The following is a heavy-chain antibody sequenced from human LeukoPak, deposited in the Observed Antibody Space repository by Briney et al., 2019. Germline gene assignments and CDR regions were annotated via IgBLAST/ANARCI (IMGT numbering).Heavy chain of an antibody. Sequence: SETLSLTCTVSGGSISSYYWSWIRQPPGKGLEWIGYIYYSGSTNYNPSLKSRVTISVDTSKNQFSLKLSSVTAADTAVSYCARVLLWFGDLPGGAFDIWGQGTMVTVSS. CDR3: ARVLLWFGDLPGGAFDI. V-gene: IGHV4-59*01. J-gene: IGHJ3*02. D-gene: IGHD3-10*01. CDR1: GGSISSYY. CDR2: IYYSGST.